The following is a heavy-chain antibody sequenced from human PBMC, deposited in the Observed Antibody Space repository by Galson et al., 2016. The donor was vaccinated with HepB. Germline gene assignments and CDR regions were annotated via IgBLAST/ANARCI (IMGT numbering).Heavy chain of an antibody. Sequence: SLRLSCAASGFSFSNSWMSWVRQTPGKGLEWVANINQDGRGMSYGDSVKGRFTISRDNAKNSLYLQMNSLRAEDTAVYYCARLWFGETHFDYWGQGAVVTVSS. J-gene: IGHJ4*02. CDR2: INQDGRGM. V-gene: IGHV3-7*01. CDR1: GFSFSNSW. D-gene: IGHD3-10*01. CDR3: ARLWFGETHFDY.